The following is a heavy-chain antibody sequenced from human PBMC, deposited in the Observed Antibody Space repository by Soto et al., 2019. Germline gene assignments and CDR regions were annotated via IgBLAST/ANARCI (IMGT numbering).Heavy chain of an antibody. Sequence: SVKVSCKASGGTFSSYAISWVRQAPGQGLEWMGGIIPIFGTANYAQKFQGRVTITADESTSTAYMELSSLRSEDTAVYYCARTARPRYYDFGCGSPHYYYGMDFWGQGTTVTVSS. D-gene: IGHD3-3*01. V-gene: IGHV1-69*13. CDR1: GGTFSSYA. CDR3: ARTARPRYYDFGCGSPHYYYGMDF. J-gene: IGHJ6*02. CDR2: IIPIFGTA.